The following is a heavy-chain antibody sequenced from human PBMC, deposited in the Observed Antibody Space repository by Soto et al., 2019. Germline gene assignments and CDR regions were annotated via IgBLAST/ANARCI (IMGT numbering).Heavy chain of an antibody. CDR3: ARDYGSGSYHYYYYYGMDV. Sequence: GSLRLSCAASGFTFSSYWMHWVRQAPGEGLVWVSRINSGGSSTSYADSVKGRFTISRDNAKNTLYLQMNSLRAEDTAVYYCARDYGSGSYHYYYYYGMDVWGQGTTVTVSS. V-gene: IGHV3-74*01. J-gene: IGHJ6*02. CDR2: INSGGSST. D-gene: IGHD3-10*01. CDR1: GFTFSSYW.